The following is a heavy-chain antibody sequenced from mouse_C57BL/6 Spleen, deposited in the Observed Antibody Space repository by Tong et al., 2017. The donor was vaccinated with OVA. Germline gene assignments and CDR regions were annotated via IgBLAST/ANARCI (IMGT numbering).Heavy chain of an antibody. CDR3: ADSSGYVGYAMDY. V-gene: IGHV5-6*01. J-gene: IGHJ4*01. D-gene: IGHD3-2*02. Sequence: EVQLQESGGGLVKPGGSLKLSCAASGFTFSSYAMSWVRQTPEKRLEWVATISSGGSYTYYPDSVKGRFTISRDNAKNTLYLQMSSLKSEDTAMYYCADSSGYVGYAMDYWGQGTSVTVSS. CDR1: GFTFSSYA. CDR2: ISSGGSYT.